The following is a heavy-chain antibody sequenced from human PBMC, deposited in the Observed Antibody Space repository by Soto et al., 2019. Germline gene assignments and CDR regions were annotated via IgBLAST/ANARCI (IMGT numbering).Heavy chain of an antibody. J-gene: IGHJ6*04. D-gene: IGHD2-2*01. CDR1: GGTFSSYA. CDR3: ARDSRVRGLSCSSTSCRNYYGMDV. Sequence: ASVKVSCKASGGTFSSYAISWVRQAPGQGLEWMGGIIPIFGTANYAQKFQGRVTITADESTSTAYMELSSLRSEDTAVYYCARDSRVRGLSCSSTSCRNYYGMDVWGKGTTVTVSS. CDR2: IIPIFGTA. V-gene: IGHV1-69*13.